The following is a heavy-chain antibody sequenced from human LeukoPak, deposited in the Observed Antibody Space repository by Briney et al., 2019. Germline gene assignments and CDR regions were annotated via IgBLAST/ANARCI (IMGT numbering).Heavy chain of an antibody. CDR2: ISYDGSNK. J-gene: IGHJ4*02. CDR1: GFTFSSYA. CDR3: ARESVAIEYYFDY. Sequence: GGSLRLSCAASGFTFSSYAMHWVRQAPGKGLEWVAVISYDGSNKYYADSVKGRFTISRDNSKNTLYLQMNSLRAEDTAVYYCARESVAIEYYFDYWGQGTLVTVSS. D-gene: IGHD6-6*01. V-gene: IGHV3-30-3*01.